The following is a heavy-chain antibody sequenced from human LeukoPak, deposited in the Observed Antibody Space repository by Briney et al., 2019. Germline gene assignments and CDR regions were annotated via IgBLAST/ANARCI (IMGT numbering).Heavy chain of an antibody. CDR2: INQDGSVK. J-gene: IGHJ4*02. CDR3: ARVFGAGDTGDY. D-gene: IGHD3-10*02. Sequence: GGSLRLSCAASGFIFSNYWMSWVRQAPGRGLEWVANINQDGSVKGYVDSVKGRFTISRDDAKKSLYLQMNGLRAEDTAVYYCARVFGAGDTGDYWGQGTLVTVSS. CDR1: GFIFSNYW. V-gene: IGHV3-7*01.